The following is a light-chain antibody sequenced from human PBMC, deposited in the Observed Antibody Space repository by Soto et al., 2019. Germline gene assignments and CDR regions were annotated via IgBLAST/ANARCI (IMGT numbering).Light chain of an antibody. J-gene: IGLJ3*02. CDR3: QSYDSSLSAVV. CDR1: SSNIGADYD. Sequence: QSVLTQPPSVSGAPGQRVTISCTGSSSNIGADYDVHWYQQLPGTAPKLLIYGNSNRPSGVPDRVSGSKSGTSASLAITGLQAEDEADYYCQSYDSSLSAVVFGGGTKLTVL. CDR2: GNS. V-gene: IGLV1-40*01.